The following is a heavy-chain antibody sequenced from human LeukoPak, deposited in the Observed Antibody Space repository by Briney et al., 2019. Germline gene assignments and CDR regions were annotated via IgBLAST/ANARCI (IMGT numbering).Heavy chain of an antibody. CDR2: ISSSSSTI. V-gene: IGHV3-48*01. CDR1: GFTFSSYS. CDR3: ARVDDYSNYPFDY. Sequence: GGSLRLSCAASGFTFSSYSMNWVRQAPGKWLEWVSYISSSSSTIYYADSVKGRFTISRDNAKNSLYLQMNSLRAEDTAVYYCARVDDYSNYPFDYWGQGTLVTVSS. J-gene: IGHJ4*02. D-gene: IGHD4-11*01.